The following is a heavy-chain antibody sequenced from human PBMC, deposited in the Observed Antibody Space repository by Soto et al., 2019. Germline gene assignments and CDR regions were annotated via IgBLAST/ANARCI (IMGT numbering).Heavy chain of an antibody. CDR1: GGSISSSNW. J-gene: IGHJ4*02. CDR2: IYHSGST. V-gene: IGHV4-4*02. CDR3: ARLRYYYDSSGYYTPDY. D-gene: IGHD3-22*01. Sequence: SETLSLTCAVSGGSISSSNWWSWVRQPPGKGLEWIGEIYHSGSTNYNPSLKSRVTISVDKSKNQFSLKLSSVTAADTAVYYCARLRYYYDSSGYYTPDYWGQGTLVTVYS.